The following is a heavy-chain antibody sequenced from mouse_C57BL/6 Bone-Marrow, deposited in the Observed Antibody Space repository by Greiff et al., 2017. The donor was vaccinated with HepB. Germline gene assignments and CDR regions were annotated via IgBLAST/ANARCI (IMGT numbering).Heavy chain of an antibody. Sequence: QVQLKQSGPGLVQPSQSLSITCTVSGFSLTSYGVHWVRQSPGKGLEWLGVIWRGGSTDYNAAFMSRLSITKDNSKSQVFFKMNSLQADDTAIYYCAKNDDGSSGDWYFDVWGTGTTVTVSS. CDR1: GFSLTSYG. J-gene: IGHJ1*03. CDR3: AKNDDGSSGDWYFDV. D-gene: IGHD1-1*01. V-gene: IGHV2-5*01. CDR2: IWRGGST.